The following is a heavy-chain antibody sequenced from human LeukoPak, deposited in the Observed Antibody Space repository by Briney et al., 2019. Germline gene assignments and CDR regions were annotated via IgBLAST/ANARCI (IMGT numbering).Heavy chain of an antibody. CDR3: AKANRYYDSSGYSCWFDP. J-gene: IGHJ5*02. V-gene: IGHV3-23*01. CDR1: GFTFSSYG. D-gene: IGHD3-22*01. CDR2: ISGSGGST. Sequence: GGTLRLSCAASGFTFSSYGMSWVRQAPGKGLEWVSAISGSGGSTYYADSVKGRFTISRDNSKNTLYLQMNSLRAEDTAVYYCAKANRYYDSSGYSCWFDPWGQGTLVTVSS.